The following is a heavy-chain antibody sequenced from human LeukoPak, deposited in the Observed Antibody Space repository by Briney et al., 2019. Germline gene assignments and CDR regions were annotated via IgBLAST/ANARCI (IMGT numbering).Heavy chain of an antibody. Sequence: GGSLRLSCAASGFTFSSYAMSWVRQAPGKGLEWVSAISGSGGSTYYADSVKGRFTISRDNSKNTLYLQMNSLRAEDTAVYYCAKDVGLMVRGVTTSYYYYYMDVWGKGTTVTVSS. V-gene: IGHV3-23*01. CDR1: GFTFSSYA. CDR3: AKDVGLMVRGVTTSYYYYYMDV. J-gene: IGHJ6*03. CDR2: ISGSGGST. D-gene: IGHD3-10*01.